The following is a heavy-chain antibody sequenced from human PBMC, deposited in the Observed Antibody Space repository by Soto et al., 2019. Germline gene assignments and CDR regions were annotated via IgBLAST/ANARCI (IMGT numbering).Heavy chain of an antibody. D-gene: IGHD4-4*01. Sequence: PGKELEWIGYIYYSGSTNYNPSLKSRVTISVDTSKNQFSLKLSSVTAADTAVYFCARDADYSDYEYLDVWGKRTTVSVSS. CDR3: ARDADYSDYEYLDV. J-gene: IGHJ6*03. CDR2: IYYSGST. V-gene: IGHV4-59*08.